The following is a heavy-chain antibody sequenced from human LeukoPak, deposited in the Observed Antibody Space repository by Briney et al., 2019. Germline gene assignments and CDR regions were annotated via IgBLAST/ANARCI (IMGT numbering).Heavy chain of an antibody. V-gene: IGHV1-58*02. Sequence: ASVKVSCRASGFTFTSSAMQWVRQARGQRLEWIGWIVVGSGNTNYAQKFQERVTITRDTSISTAYMELSRLRSDDTAVYYCARGSIQQGDYWGQGTLVTVSS. J-gene: IGHJ4*02. CDR2: IVVGSGNT. CDR1: GFTFTSSA. CDR3: ARGSIQQGDY. D-gene: IGHD5-18*01.